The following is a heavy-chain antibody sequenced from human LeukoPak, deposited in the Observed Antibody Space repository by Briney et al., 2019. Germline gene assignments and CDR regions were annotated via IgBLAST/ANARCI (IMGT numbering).Heavy chain of an antibody. Sequence: ASVKVSCKASGYTFTGYYMHWVRQAPGQGLEWMGWINPNSGGTNYAQKFQGRVTMTRDTSISTAYMELSRLRSDDTAVYYCARGIVLMVCEPTGGSDYWGQGTLVTVSS. CDR1: GYTFTGYY. D-gene: IGHD2-8*01. CDR2: INPNSGGT. CDR3: ARGIVLMVCEPTGGSDY. V-gene: IGHV1-2*02. J-gene: IGHJ4*02.